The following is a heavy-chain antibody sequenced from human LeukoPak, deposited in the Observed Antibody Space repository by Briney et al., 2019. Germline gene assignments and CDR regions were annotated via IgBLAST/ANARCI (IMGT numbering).Heavy chain of an antibody. D-gene: IGHD4-17*01. CDR1: GFTFSRHW. CDR2: IKTYGSRT. J-gene: IGHJ2*01. V-gene: IGHV3-74*01. CDR3: AREDYDDCGWYFDL. Sequence: GGSLILSCPASGFTFSRHWMQWVSQAPGKGLVWVSRIKTYGSRTTYADSVKGRLTISRDNAKNTLYLQMNRLRVKDTAVYYCAREDYDDCGWYFDLWGRGTLVTVSS.